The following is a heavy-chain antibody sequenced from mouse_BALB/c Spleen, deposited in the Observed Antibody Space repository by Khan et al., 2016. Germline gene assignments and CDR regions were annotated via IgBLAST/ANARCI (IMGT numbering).Heavy chain of an antibody. V-gene: IGHV1-69*02. CDR2: IDPSDNYT. D-gene: IGHD2-3*01. J-gene: IGHJ3*01. CDR1: GYTFTTYW. Sequence: QVQLKQSGAELAKPGASVKLSCQASGYTFTTYWMHWVKQRPGQGIEWIGEIDPSDNYTNYNQKFKGKATLTVDKSSSTAYMQLSSRTSDDSAGYYCVSIYNGYAWFVYWGQGTLVTVSA. CDR3: VSIYNGYAWFVY.